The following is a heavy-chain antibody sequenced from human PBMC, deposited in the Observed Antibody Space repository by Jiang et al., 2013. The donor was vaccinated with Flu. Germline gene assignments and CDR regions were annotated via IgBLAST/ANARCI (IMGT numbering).Heavy chain of an antibody. D-gene: IGHD5-24*01. CDR3: ARGDRTFDY. CDR2: VYYSGSI. J-gene: IGHJ4*02. Sequence: GPGLVKPSETMSLTCTVSGGSINNHYWSWIRQPPGKGLEWIGYVYYSGSINYNPSLKSRVTISVDTSKNRFSLKLRSVTAADTAMYYCARGDRTFDYWGQGTLVIVSS. CDR1: GGSINNHY. V-gene: IGHV4-59*11.